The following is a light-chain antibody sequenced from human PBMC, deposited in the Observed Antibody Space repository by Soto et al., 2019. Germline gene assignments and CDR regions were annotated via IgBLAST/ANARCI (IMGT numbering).Light chain of an antibody. Sequence: DIVMTQSPESLTVSLGERATINCKSSQSVLHSPNNKNYLAWYQQKPGQPPKLLIYWASTRESGVPDRFSGSGSGTGFTLTISSLQAEDVAVYYCQQYYKTPPTFGQGTKVEIK. CDR2: WAS. V-gene: IGKV4-1*01. CDR3: QQYYKTPPT. J-gene: IGKJ1*01. CDR1: QSVLHSPNNKNY.